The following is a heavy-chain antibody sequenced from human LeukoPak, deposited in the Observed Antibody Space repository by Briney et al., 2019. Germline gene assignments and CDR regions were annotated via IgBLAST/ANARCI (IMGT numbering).Heavy chain of an antibody. J-gene: IGHJ4*02. Sequence: SETLSLTCTVSGGSISSSSYYWGWIRQPPGKGLEWMASIYYSGTPYYNPSLKSRVTISVDTSKNQFSLKLSSVTAADTAVYYCASAVEMATIRDYWGQGTLVIVSS. V-gene: IGHV4-39*07. CDR2: IYYSGTP. CDR1: GGSISSSSYY. D-gene: IGHD5-24*01. CDR3: ASAVEMATIRDY.